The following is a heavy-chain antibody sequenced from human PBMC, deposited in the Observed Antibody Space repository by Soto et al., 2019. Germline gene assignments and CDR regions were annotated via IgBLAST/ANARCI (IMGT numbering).Heavy chain of an antibody. CDR3: ARGYYYYPIHGYEYYFDN. J-gene: IGHJ4*02. CDR1: GYTFTGYY. D-gene: IGHD3-10*01. Sequence: GASVKVSCKASGYTFTGYYMHWVRLAPGQGLEWMGWINPNSGGTNYAQKFQDTVTMTRDTSISTAYMELSRLRSDDTAVYYCARGYYYYPIHGYEYYFDNWGQGNLVTVSS. CDR2: INPNSGGT. V-gene: IGHV1-2*02.